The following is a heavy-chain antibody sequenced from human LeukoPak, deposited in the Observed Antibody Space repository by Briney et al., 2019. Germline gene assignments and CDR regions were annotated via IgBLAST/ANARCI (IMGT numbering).Heavy chain of an antibody. V-gene: IGHV3-74*01. CDR2: IKGDGIST. CDR3: AKDQVRQPWGAFDY. CDR1: GFDFSSNW. Sequence: GGSLRLSCAASGFDFSSNWMHWVRHAPGQGLVWVSRIKGDGISTNYADSVKGRFTISRDNSKSTLYLQMNSLRAEDTAVYYCAKDQVRQPWGAFDYWGQGTLVTVSS. J-gene: IGHJ4*02. D-gene: IGHD3-16*01.